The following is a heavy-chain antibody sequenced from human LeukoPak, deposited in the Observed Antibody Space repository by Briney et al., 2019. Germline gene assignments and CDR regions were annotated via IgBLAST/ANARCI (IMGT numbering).Heavy chain of an antibody. CDR3: TRGRSWFDP. J-gene: IGHJ5*02. CDR1: GFTFSSYW. Sequence: GGSLRLSCAASGFTFSSYWMSWVRQAPGKGLEWVGFIRSKAYGGTTEYAASVKGRFTISRDDSKTIAYLQMNSLKIEDTAVYYCTRGRSWFDPWGQGTLVTVSS. V-gene: IGHV3-49*04. CDR2: IRSKAYGGTT.